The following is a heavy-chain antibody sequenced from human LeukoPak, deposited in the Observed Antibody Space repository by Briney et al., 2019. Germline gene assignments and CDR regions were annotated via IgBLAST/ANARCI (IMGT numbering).Heavy chain of an antibody. CDR3: ARVQVVVVAAHWFDP. CDR1: GYSFTSYW. J-gene: IGHJ5*02. CDR2: IYPGDSDT. Sequence: GESLKISCKGSGYSFTSYWIGWVRQMPGKGLEWMGIIYPGDSDTRYSPSCQGQVTISADKSISTAYLQWSSLKASDTAMYYCARVQVVVVAAHWFDPWGQGTLVTVSS. D-gene: IGHD2-15*01. V-gene: IGHV5-51*01.